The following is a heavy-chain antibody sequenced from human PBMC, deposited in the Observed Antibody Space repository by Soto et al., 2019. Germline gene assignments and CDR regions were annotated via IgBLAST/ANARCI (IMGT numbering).Heavy chain of an antibody. CDR2: IYWDDDK. J-gene: IGHJ6*02. CDR1: GFSLSTSGVG. D-gene: IGHD2-15*01. CDR3: AYLSCRGGSCYCFSFSGMDV. Sequence: QITLKESGPTLVKPTQTLTLTCTFSGFSLSTSGVGVAWIRQPPGKALEWLALIYWDDDKRYRPSLESTLTITKDTCKHQVFLTATNMDAVATAPYYSAYLSCRGGSCYCFSFSGMDVWGQGTTVTGSS. V-gene: IGHV2-5*02.